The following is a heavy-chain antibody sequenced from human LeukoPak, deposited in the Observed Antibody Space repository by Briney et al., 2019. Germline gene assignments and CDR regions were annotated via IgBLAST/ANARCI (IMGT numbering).Heavy chain of an antibody. CDR3: ARDSVSGYDYYYGMDV. J-gene: IGHJ6*02. CDR2: ISAYNGNT. D-gene: IGHD5-12*01. V-gene: IGHV1-18*01. CDR1: GYTFTSYG. Sequence: ASVKVSCKASGYTFTSYGISWVRQAPGQGLEWMGWISAYNGNTNYAQKLQGRVTMTTDTSTSTAYMELRSLRSDDTAVYYCARDSVSGYDYYYGMDVWGQGTTVTVSS.